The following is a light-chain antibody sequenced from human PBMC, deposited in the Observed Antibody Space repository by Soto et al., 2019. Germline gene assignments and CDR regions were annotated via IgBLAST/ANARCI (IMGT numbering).Light chain of an antibody. CDR3: QQYNNWHPWT. V-gene: IGKV3-15*01. J-gene: IGKJ1*01. Sequence: EIVMTQSPATLSVSPGERATLSCRASQDIGSNLAWYQQRPGQAPSLLIFGASTRATGIPARVNGSGSGTQFTLTISSLQSEDSAVYYCQQYNNWHPWTFGQGTKVDIK. CDR1: QDIGSN. CDR2: GAS.